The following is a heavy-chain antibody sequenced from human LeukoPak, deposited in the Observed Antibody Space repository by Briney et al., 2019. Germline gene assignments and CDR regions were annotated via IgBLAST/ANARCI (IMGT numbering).Heavy chain of an antibody. CDR3: ARAPPGQYNWFDP. Sequence: AAVKVSCKASGYTFTSYGISWVRQAPGQGLEWMGWISAYNGNTNYAQKLQGRVTMTTDTSTSTAYMELGSLRSEDTAVYYCARAPPGQYNWFDPWGQGTLVTVSS. CDR2: ISAYNGNT. J-gene: IGHJ5*02. CDR1: GYTFTSYG. V-gene: IGHV1-18*01.